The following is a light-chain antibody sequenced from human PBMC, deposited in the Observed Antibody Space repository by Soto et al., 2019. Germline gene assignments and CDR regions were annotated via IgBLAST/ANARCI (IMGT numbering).Light chain of an antibody. CDR1: QSISSY. J-gene: IGKJ4*01. CDR2: AAS. V-gene: IGKV1-39*01. CDR3: QQSYSTPPT. Sequence: DIQMTQSPSSLSASVGDRVTITCRASQSISSYLNWYQQKPGKAPKLLIYAASSLQSGVPSRFSGSGDGTDFTLTISSLQPEDFATYYCQQSYSTPPTFGGGTKVEIK.